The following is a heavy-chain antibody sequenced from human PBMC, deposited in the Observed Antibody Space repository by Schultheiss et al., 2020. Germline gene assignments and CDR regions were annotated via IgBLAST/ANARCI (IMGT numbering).Heavy chain of an antibody. D-gene: IGHD6-19*01. Sequence: SETLSLTCAVSGASISSGDYSWSWIRQPPGKGLEWIGYISYSGRINYNPSLKSRVTILIDTSKNQISLKLTSVTAADTAVYYCARGAVAGGGTGMDVWGQGTTVTVSS. CDR1: GASISSGDYS. CDR2: ISYSGRI. J-gene: IGHJ6*02. V-gene: IGHV4-61*08. CDR3: ARGAVAGGGTGMDV.